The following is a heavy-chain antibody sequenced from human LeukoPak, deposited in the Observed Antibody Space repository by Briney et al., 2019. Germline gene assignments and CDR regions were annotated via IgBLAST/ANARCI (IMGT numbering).Heavy chain of an antibody. CDR3: ARHEYQVFPPANWFDP. J-gene: IGHJ5*02. V-gene: IGHV4-39*02. D-gene: IGHD6-6*01. CDR1: GDSVSSSNFF. Sequence: SETLSLTCTVSGDSVSSSNFFWGRIRQPPGKGLEWIGSFHYSGSTFYNPSLKSRLTISVDTSKNHFSLKLTSVTAADSAVHYCARHEYQVFPPANWFDPWGQGTLVTVSS. CDR2: FHYSGST.